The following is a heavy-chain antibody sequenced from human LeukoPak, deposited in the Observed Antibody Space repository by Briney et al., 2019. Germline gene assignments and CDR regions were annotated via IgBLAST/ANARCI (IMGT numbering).Heavy chain of an antibody. CDR2: INPSGGST. CDR1: GYTFTSYY. J-gene: IGHJ3*02. Sequence: ASVKVSCKASGYTFTSYYMHWVRQAPGQGLEWMGIINPSGGSTSYAQKFQGRVTMTRDTSTSTAYMELSSLRSEDTAVYYCAREEIEMATRILDAFDIWGQGTMVTVSS. CDR3: AREEIEMATRILDAFDI. V-gene: IGHV1-46*01. D-gene: IGHD5-24*01.